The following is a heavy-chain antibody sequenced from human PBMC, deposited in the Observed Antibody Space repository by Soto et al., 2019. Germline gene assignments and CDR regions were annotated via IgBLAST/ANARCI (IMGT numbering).Heavy chain of an antibody. Sequence: QVQIVQSGAEVKKPGASVKVSCKASGYTFTSYWMHWVRQAPGQGLEWMGIINPSAGTTNYAQKFQGSATMTRDTSTSTVYMDLSSLRSEDTAVYYCTRSEYDPIFDYWGQGTLVTVSS. CDR2: INPSAGTT. D-gene: IGHD1-1*01. CDR1: GYTFTSYW. J-gene: IGHJ4*02. CDR3: TRSEYDPIFDY. V-gene: IGHV1-46*03.